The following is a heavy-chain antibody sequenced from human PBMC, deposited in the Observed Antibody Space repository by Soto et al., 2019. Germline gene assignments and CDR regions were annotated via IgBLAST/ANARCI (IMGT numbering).Heavy chain of an antibody. D-gene: IGHD2-2*01. V-gene: IGHV4-31*03. CDR2: IYYSGST. CDR1: GGSISSGGYY. J-gene: IGHJ3*02. Sequence: SETLSLTCTVSGGSISSGGYYWSWIRQHPGKGLEWIGYIYYSGSTYYNPSLKSRVTISVDTSKNQFSLKPSSVTAADTAVYYCASLGKGVVVPAVGDAFDIWGQGTMVTVSS. CDR3: ASLGKGVVVPAVGDAFDI.